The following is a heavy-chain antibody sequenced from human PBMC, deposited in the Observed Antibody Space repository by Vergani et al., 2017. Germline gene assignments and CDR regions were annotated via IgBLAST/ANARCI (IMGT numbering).Heavy chain of an antibody. CDR1: GGSISSGDYY. CDR3: ARAIPAVYSSSGTCFDY. Sequence: QVQLQESGPGLVKPSQTLSLTCTVSGGSISSGDYYWSWIRQPPGKGLEWIGYIYYSGSTYYNPSLKSRVTISVDTSKNQFSLKLRSVTAADTAVYYCARAIPAVYSSSGTCFDYWGQGTLVTVSS. J-gene: IGHJ4*02. D-gene: IGHD6-13*01. CDR2: IYYSGST. V-gene: IGHV4-30-4*08.